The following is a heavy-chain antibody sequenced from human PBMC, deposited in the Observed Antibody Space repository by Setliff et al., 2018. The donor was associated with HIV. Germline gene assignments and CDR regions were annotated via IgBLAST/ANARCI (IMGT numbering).Heavy chain of an antibody. CDR2: MNPNSGNT. J-gene: IGHJ6*03. D-gene: IGHD6-19*01. CDR1: GYTFTNSD. CDR3: ARGAWYTSGWYSSRYMDV. V-gene: IGHV1-8*02. Sequence: ASVKVSCKASGYTFTNSDINWVRQATGQGLEWMGWMNPNSGNTGYAQKFQGRVIVTRDTSITTAYMELSSLRSDDTAVYYCARGAWYTSGWYSSRYMDVWGKGTTVTAP.